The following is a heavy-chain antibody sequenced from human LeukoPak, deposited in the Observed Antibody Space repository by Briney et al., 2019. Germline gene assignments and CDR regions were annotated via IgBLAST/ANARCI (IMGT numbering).Heavy chain of an antibody. J-gene: IGHJ3*02. V-gene: IGHV3-21*01. CDR1: GITFNSYT. CDR2: ISSSSSYI. Sequence: PGGSLRLSCAASGITFNSYTMNWVRQAPGKGLEWVSSISSSSSYIYYADSVKGRFTISRDNAKNSLYLQMNSLRAEDTAVYYCARYYGDYADAFDIWGQGTMVTVSS. D-gene: IGHD4-17*01. CDR3: ARYYGDYADAFDI.